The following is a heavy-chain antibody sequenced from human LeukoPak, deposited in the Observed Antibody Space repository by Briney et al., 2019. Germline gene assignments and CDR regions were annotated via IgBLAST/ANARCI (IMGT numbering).Heavy chain of an antibody. J-gene: IGHJ4*02. D-gene: IGHD1-1*01. V-gene: IGHV4-59*02. Sequence: SETLSLTCTVSGGSVNNYYWSWIRQPPGKGLEWIGYVYYSGTTNYKPSLKSRVTISVDTSKNQFSLKVSSVTAADTAVYYCARLTRRSGNYFENWGQGTLVTVSS. CDR1: GGSVNNYY. CDR2: VYYSGTT. CDR3: ARLTRRSGNYFEN.